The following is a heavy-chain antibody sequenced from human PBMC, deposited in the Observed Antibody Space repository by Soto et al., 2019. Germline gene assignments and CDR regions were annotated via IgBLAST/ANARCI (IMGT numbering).Heavy chain of an antibody. Sequence: SVKVSCKASGFTFTSSAMQWVRQARGQRLEWIGWIVVGSGNTNYAQKFQERVTITRDMSTSTAYMELSSLRSEDTAVYYCAASPTYYDFWSGYFTATPGAFDVWGQGTMVSVS. CDR2: IVVGSGNT. D-gene: IGHD3-3*01. CDR3: AASPTYYDFWSGYFTATPGAFDV. CDR1: GFTFTSSA. J-gene: IGHJ3*01. V-gene: IGHV1-58*02.